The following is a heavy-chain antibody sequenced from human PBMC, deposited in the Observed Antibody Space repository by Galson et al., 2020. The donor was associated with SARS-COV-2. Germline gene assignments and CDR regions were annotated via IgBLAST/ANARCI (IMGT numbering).Heavy chain of an antibody. D-gene: IGHD2-15*01. Sequence: SETLYLTCTVSGGSISSYYWSWIRQPPGKGLEWIGSIYYSGSTNYNPSLKSRVTIAVDTSKNHFSLKLSSVTAADTAVYDCARVDCSGGSCYYYAFDIWGQGTMVSVSS. CDR3: ARVDCSGGSCYYYAFDI. V-gene: IGHV4-59*12. CDR2: IYYSGST. CDR1: GGSISSYY. J-gene: IGHJ3*02.